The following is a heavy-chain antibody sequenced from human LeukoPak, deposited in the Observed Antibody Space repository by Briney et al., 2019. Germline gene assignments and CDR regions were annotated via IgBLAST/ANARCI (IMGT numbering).Heavy chain of an antibody. J-gene: IGHJ4*02. Sequence: AASVKVSCKASGGTFSSYAISWVRQAPGQGLEWMGGIIPIFGTANYAQKFQGRVTITTDESTSTAYMELSSLRSEDTAVYYCARGGYYDSSGYLFDYWRQGTLFTVSS. D-gene: IGHD3-22*01. CDR2: IIPIFGTA. CDR1: GGTFSSYA. CDR3: ARGGYYDSSGYLFDY. V-gene: IGHV1-69*05.